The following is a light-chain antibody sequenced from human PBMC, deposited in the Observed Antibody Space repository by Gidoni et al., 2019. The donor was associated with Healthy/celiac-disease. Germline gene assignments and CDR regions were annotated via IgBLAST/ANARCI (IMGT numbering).Light chain of an antibody. Sequence: SYELTQPPSVSLSPGQTASITCPGDKLGNKYVCWYQQKPGQSPILVIYQNTKRPSGIPERFSGSNSGNTATLTISGTQAMDEADYYCQAWDSSTVVFGGGTKLTVL. J-gene: IGLJ2*01. CDR2: QNT. CDR3: QAWDSSTVV. CDR1: KLGNKY. V-gene: IGLV3-1*01.